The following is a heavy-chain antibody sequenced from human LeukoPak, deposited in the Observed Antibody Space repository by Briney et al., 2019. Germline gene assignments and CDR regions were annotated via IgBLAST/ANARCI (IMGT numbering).Heavy chain of an antibody. CDR1: GGSISSSSYY. Sequence: SETLSLTCTVSGGSISSSSYYWTWIRQPPGKGLEWIGDIYYSGSINYNPSLKSRITISVDTSRNQFSLKLNSVTAADTAVYYCARVGYCGGDCPASFDYWGQGTLVTVSS. J-gene: IGHJ4*02. V-gene: IGHV4-61*05. CDR3: ARVGYCGGDCPASFDY. D-gene: IGHD2-21*02. CDR2: IYYSGSI.